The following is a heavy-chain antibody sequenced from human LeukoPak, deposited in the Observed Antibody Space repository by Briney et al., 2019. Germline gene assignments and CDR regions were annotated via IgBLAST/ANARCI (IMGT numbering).Heavy chain of an antibody. CDR3: AKAPGGIVGY. D-gene: IGHD3-16*01. V-gene: IGHV3-23*01. CDR2: ISGSGVST. CDR1: GFTFSSSA. Sequence: GGSLRLSCAASGFTFSSSAMSWVRQAPGKGLEWVSSISGSGVSTYYADSEKGRFTISRDNSKNTLYLQMNSLRAEDTAVYYCAKAPGGIVGYWGQGTLVTVSS. J-gene: IGHJ4*02.